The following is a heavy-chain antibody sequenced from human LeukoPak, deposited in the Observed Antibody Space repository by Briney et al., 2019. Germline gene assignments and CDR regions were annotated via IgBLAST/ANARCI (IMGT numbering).Heavy chain of an antibody. Sequence: GGSLRLSCATSGFPFSNYWMTWVRQAPGKGLEWVSGISGSGGGTYYADSVKGRFTISRDNSKNTLYLQMNSLRAGDTAVYFCAKDIKVSGSLSASLDHWGQGTLVTVSS. V-gene: IGHV3-23*01. J-gene: IGHJ4*02. CDR2: ISGSGGGT. CDR1: GFPFSNYW. D-gene: IGHD3-10*01. CDR3: AKDIKVSGSLSASLDH.